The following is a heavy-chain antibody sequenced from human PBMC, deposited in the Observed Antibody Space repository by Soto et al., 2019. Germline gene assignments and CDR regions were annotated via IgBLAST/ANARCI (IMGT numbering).Heavy chain of an antibody. CDR3: ARRLLDYGDYYYGMDV. CDR1: GFIFGGYA. CDR2: IRTTAYGGTT. D-gene: IGHD4-17*01. Sequence: GGSLRLSCAASGFIFGGYAMSWVRQAPGQGLEWVGFIRTTAYGGTTDYAASVRGRFTISRDDSENIAYLQMNSLKTEDTAVYYCARRLLDYGDYYYGMDVWGQGTTVTVSS. V-gene: IGHV3-49*04. J-gene: IGHJ6*02.